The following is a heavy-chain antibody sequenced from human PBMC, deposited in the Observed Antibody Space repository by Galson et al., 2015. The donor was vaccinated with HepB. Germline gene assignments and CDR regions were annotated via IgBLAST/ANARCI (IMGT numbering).Heavy chain of an antibody. Sequence: PALVKPTQTLTLTCTFSGFSLSTSGMCVSWIRQPPGKALEWLARIDWDDDKYYSTSLKTRLTISKDTSKNQVVLTMTNMDPVDTATYYCARLVQQQPWGYWYFDLWGRGTLVTVSS. CDR2: IDWDDDK. CDR3: ARLVQQQPWGYWYFDL. D-gene: IGHD6-13*01. CDR1: GFSLSTSGMC. V-gene: IGHV2-70*11. J-gene: IGHJ2*01.